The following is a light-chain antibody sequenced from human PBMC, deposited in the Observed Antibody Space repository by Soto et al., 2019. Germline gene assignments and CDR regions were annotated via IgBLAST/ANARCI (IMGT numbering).Light chain of an antibody. V-gene: IGLV1-40*01. CDR2: DNT. J-gene: IGLJ1*01. Sequence: QSVLTQPPSVSGAPGQRVSISCTGSSTNIGGGYCVPWYQQRPGTAPKLIIVDNTIRPSGVADRFSASTSGTSASLAITGLQAEDEGDSYCQSYDSALSARYVFGTGTKVTVL. CDR1: STNIGGGYC. CDR3: QSYDSALSARYV.